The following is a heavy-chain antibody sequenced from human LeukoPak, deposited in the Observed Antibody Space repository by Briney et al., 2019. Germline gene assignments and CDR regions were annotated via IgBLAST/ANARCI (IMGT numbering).Heavy chain of an antibody. CDR2: IYYSGST. V-gene: IGHV4-59*08. Sequence: SETLSLTCTVSGGSISSYYWSWIRQPPGKGLEWIGYIYYSGSTNYNPSLKSRVTISVDTSKNQFSLKLSSVTAADTAVYYCARPVVPAAYSNWFDPWGQGTLVTVSS. CDR1: GGSISSYY. D-gene: IGHD2-2*01. CDR3: ARPVVPAAYSNWFDP. J-gene: IGHJ5*02.